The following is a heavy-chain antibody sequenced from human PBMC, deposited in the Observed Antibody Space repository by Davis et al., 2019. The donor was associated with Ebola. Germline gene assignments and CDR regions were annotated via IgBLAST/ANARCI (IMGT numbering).Heavy chain of an antibody. D-gene: IGHD3-3*01. J-gene: IGHJ5*02. CDR3: ARGIDYDFWSGPEGVWFDP. V-gene: IGHV4-39*01. Sequence: PSETLSLTCTVSGGSISSSSYYWGWIRQPPGKGLEWIGSIYYSGSTYYNPSLKSRVTISVDTSKNQFSLKLSSVTAADTAVYYCARGIDYDFWSGPEGVWFDPWGQGTLVTVSS. CDR1: GGSISSSSYY. CDR2: IYYSGST.